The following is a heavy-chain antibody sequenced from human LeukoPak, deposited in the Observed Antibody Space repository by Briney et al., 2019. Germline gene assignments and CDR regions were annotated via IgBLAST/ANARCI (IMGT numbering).Heavy chain of an antibody. CDR3: ARGGSLDP. CDR2: IYYTGST. D-gene: IGHD3-10*01. CDR1: GGFISSGEYY. Sequence: SETLSLACTVSGGFISSGEYYWSWVRQPPGQGLEWIGYIYYTGSTYYNPSLKSRVIISVDTSRNQFSLKLSSVTAADTAVYYCARGGSLDPWGQGTLVTVSS. J-gene: IGHJ5*02. V-gene: IGHV4-30-4*01.